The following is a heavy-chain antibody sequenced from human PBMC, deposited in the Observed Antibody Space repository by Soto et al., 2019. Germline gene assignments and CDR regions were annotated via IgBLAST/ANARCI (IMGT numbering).Heavy chain of an antibody. Sequence: GGSLRLSCAASGFTFSNYAMSWVRQAPGKGLEWVSTITNSGGSTYYADSVKGRFTISRDNSKNTLYLQMNSLRAEDTAVYYCAKPPGIAVANWFDPWGQGTLVTVSS. V-gene: IGHV3-23*01. CDR3: AKPPGIAVANWFDP. CDR2: ITNSGGST. CDR1: GFTFSNYA. D-gene: IGHD6-19*01. J-gene: IGHJ5*02.